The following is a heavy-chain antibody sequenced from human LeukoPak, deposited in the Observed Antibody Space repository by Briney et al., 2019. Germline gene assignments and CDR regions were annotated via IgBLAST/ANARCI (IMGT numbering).Heavy chain of an antibody. CDR3: ARVDSSSWYNNWFDP. J-gene: IGHJ5*02. CDR2: IYYSGST. V-gene: IGHV4-39*01. D-gene: IGHD6-13*01. Sequence: SETLSLTCTASGGSISSGSYLWGWIRQPPGKGLEWIGSIYYSGSTYYNPSLKSRVTISVDASKNQFSLKLTSVTAADTAVYYCARVDSSSWYNNWFDPWGQGTLVTVSS. CDR1: GGSISSGSYL.